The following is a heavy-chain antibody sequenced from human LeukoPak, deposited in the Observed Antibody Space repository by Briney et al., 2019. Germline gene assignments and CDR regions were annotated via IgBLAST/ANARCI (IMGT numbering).Heavy chain of an antibody. CDR3: TTDPMIVVVIPGY. D-gene: IGHD3-22*01. CDR2: IKSKTDGGTT. CDR1: GFTFSNAW. Sequence: GGSLRLSCAASGFTFSNAWMSWVRQAPGKGLEWVGRIKSKTDGGTTDYAAPVKGRFTISRDDSKNTLYLQMNSLKTEDTAVYYCTTDPMIVVVIPGYWGQGPLVTVSS. J-gene: IGHJ4*02. V-gene: IGHV3-15*01.